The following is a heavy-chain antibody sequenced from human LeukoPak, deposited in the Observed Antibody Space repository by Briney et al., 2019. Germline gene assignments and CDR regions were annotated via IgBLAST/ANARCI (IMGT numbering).Heavy chain of an antibody. J-gene: IGHJ4*02. Sequence: GASVKVSCKASGYTFTGYYMHWVRQAPGQGLEWMGWINPNSGGTNYAQKFQGRVTMTRDTSISAVSMELSRLRSDDTAVYYCARDGTGVYNLVQYWGQGTLVTVSS. V-gene: IGHV1-2*02. D-gene: IGHD5-24*01. CDR2: INPNSGGT. CDR3: ARDGTGVYNLVQY. CDR1: GYTFTGYY.